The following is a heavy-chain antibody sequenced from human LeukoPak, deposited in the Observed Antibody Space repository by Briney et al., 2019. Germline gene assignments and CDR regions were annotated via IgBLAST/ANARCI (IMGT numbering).Heavy chain of an antibody. Sequence: SVKVSFKASGGTFISYTISWVRQAPGQRLEWMGRIIPILGIANYAQKFQGRVTITADKSTSTAYMELSSLRSEDTAVYYCASFIAARPNYYYGMDVWGQGTTVTVSS. J-gene: IGHJ6*02. CDR2: IIPILGIA. V-gene: IGHV1-69*02. D-gene: IGHD6-6*01. CDR1: GGTFISYT. CDR3: ASFIAARPNYYYGMDV.